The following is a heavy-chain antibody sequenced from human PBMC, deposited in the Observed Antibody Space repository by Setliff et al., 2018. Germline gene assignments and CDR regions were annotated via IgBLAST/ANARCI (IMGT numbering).Heavy chain of an antibody. CDR3: ARGRSNFWGYYFDY. CDR2: INHSGST. J-gene: IGHJ4*02. Sequence: SETLSLTFAVYGGSFSGYYWSWIRQPPGKGLEWIGEINHSGSTNYNPSLKSRVTISVDTSKNQFSLKLSSVTAADTAVYYCARGRSNFWGYYFDYWGQGTLVTVSS. V-gene: IGHV4-34*01. CDR1: GGSFSGYY. D-gene: IGHD3-3*01.